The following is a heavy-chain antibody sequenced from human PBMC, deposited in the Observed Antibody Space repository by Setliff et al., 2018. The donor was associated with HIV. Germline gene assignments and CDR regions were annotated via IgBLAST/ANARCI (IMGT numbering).Heavy chain of an antibody. V-gene: IGHV3-7*05. CDR2: IQQHGSEI. J-gene: IGHJ4*02. CDR1: GFSFNNYW. D-gene: IGHD6-19*01. Sequence: GGSLRLSCVASGFSFNNYWMAWVRQCPGKGLEWVANIQQHGSEIHYVASVEGRFTISRDNAKNSLYLQMNSLRAEDTAVYYCANMQWASNAWYSFDYWGQGALVTVSS. CDR3: ANMQWASNAWYSFDY.